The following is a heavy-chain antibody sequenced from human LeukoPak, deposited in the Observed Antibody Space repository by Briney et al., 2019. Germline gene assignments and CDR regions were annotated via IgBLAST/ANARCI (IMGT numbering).Heavy chain of an antibody. CDR1: GFTFTIYG. J-gene: IGHJ4*02. D-gene: IGHD1-26*01. V-gene: IGHV3-30*02. CDR2: IRYDGSHE. CDR3: ARDRRGSYDFDY. Sequence: GGSLRLSCAASGFTFTIYGIHWVRQAPGKGLEWVAFIRYDGSHEYYADSVRGRFIISRDNSKNTLFLQMNSLRADDTAVYYCARDRRGSYDFDYWGQGTLVTVSS.